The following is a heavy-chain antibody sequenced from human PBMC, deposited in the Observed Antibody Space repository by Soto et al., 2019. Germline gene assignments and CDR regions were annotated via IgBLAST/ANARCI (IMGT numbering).Heavy chain of an antibody. CDR2: IKQDGSEI. J-gene: IGHJ4*02. D-gene: IGHD2-15*01. Sequence: VGSLRLSCASSVCTFSRYWMTCVRQSPGKGLEWVANIKQDGSEIYYVDSVKGRFTISRDNAENSLYLQMNSLRAEDTAVYYCARDTVCSGRSCYEYWGQGTLVIVS. CDR3: ARDTVCSGRSCYEY. CDR1: VCTFSRYW. V-gene: IGHV3-7*01.